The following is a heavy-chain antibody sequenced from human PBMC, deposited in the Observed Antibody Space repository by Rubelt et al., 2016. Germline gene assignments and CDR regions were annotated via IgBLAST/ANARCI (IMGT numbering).Heavy chain of an antibody. D-gene: IGHD3-3*01. V-gene: IGHV4-39*01. J-gene: IGHJ4*02. CDR2: IYYSGST. CDR1: GGSISSSSYY. CDR3: ARRGAIFGVVIYFDY. Sequence: QLQLQESGPGLVKPSETLSLTCTVSGGSISSSSYYWGWIRQPPGKGLEWIGSIYYSGSTYYNPSLKSRVTISVATSKNQFSLKLSSVTAADTAVYYCARRGAIFGVVIYFDYWGQGTLVTVSS.